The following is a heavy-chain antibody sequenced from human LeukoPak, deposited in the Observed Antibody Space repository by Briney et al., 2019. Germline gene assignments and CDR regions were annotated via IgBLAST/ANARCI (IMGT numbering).Heavy chain of an antibody. J-gene: IGHJ6*03. Sequence: PGGSLRLSCAASGFTFSDYYMSWIRQAPGKGLEWVSYISSSGSTIYYADSVKGRFTISRDNAKNSLYLQMNSLRAEDTAVYYCAKWSGRDGYNRDWGSSFYYYYYMDVWGKGTTVTVSS. CDR1: GFTFSDYY. CDR3: AKWSGRDGYNRDWGSSFYYYYYMDV. CDR2: ISSSGSTI. D-gene: IGHD5-24*01. V-gene: IGHV3-11*04.